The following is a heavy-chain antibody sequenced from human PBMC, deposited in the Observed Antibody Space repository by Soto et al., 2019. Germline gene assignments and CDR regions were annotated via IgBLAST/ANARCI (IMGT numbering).Heavy chain of an antibody. J-gene: IGHJ3*02. CDR2: ISHHGSNK. CDR1: GFTFTSYA. D-gene: IGHD3-16*01. CDR3: AKPPASAGDYISGSQYDAFDI. V-gene: IGHV3-30*04. Sequence: GGSLRLSCAASGFTFTSYAMHWARHAPGKGLEWAPVISHHGSNKYYTEYVKGPFTTSRDNTNNTLTLKINSLRAEDNAAYYSAKPPASAGDYISGSQYDAFDIWGQRTMVTISS.